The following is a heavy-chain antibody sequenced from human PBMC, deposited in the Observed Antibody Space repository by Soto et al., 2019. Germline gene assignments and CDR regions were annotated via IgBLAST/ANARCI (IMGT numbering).Heavy chain of an antibody. J-gene: IGHJ5*02. CDR3: ATSLWFGTQVEL. CDR1: GGYFNDNY. Sequence: QVQLQQSGAGLLKPSETLSLSCAVYGGYFNDNYYTWFRQPPGKGLEWIGEISRSGTTKYIPSLKSRASISFDTSKTQVSLKVTSVTAADTAVYYCATSLWFGTQVELWGQGALVTVSS. V-gene: IGHV4-34*01. CDR2: ISRSGTT. D-gene: IGHD3-10*01.